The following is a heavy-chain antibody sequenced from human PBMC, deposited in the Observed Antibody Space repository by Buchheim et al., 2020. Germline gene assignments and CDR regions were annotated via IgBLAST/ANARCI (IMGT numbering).Heavy chain of an antibody. Sequence: EVQLVESGGGLVQPGGSLKLSCAASGFTFSGFAMHWVRQASGKGLEWVGRIRSKTSSFATTYAASVKGRFTISRDASKNTAYLQMNSLKTEDTAVYYCTRGYCSGSTCTSMDVWGQGTT. CDR1: GFTFSGFA. J-gene: IGHJ6*02. V-gene: IGHV3-73*01. CDR2: IRSKTSSFAT. D-gene: IGHD2-15*01. CDR3: TRGYCSGSTCTSMDV.